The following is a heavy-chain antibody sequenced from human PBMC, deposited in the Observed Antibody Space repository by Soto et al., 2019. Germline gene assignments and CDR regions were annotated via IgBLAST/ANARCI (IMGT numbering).Heavy chain of an antibody. Sequence: SGPTLVNPTQTLTLTCPFSGFSLSTSGVGVGWIRQPPGKALEWLALIYWNDDKRYSPSLKSRLTITKDTSKNQVVLTMTNMDPVDTATYYCARSXAVAGMPPRQNWFDPWGQGTLVTVSS. J-gene: IGHJ5*02. CDR2: IYWNDDK. CDR1: GFSLSTSGVG. D-gene: IGHD6-19*01. CDR3: ARSXAVAGMPPRQNWFDP. V-gene: IGHV2-5*01.